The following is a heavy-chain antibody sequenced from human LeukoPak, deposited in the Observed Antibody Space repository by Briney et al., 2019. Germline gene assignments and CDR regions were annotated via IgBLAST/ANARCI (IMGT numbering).Heavy chain of an antibody. CDR3: ARDRGYYGSGSPLG. D-gene: IGHD3-10*01. J-gene: IGHJ1*01. V-gene: IGHV3-74*01. CDR1: GFTFRSYW. Sequence: GSLRLSCAASGFTFRSYWMHWVRQVPGKGLVCVSRINSDGSSTNYADSVKGRFTISRDNAKNTLYLRMSSLRAEDTAVYYCARDRGYYGSGSPLGWGQGTLVTVSS. CDR2: INSDGSST.